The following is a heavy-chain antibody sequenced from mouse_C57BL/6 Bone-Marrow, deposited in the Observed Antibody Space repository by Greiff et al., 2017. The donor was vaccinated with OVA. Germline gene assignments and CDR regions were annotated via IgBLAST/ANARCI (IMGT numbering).Heavy chain of an antibody. CDR1: GYTFTSYW. J-gene: IGHJ2*01. D-gene: IGHD4-1*01. CDR2: IHPNSGST. V-gene: IGHV1-64*01. CDR3: ARRLGEFDY. Sequence: QVHVKQPGAELVKPGASVKLSCKASGYTFTSYWMHWVKQRPGQGLEWIGMIHPNSGSTNYNEKFKSKATLTVDKSSSTAYMQLSSLTSEDSSVYDCARRLGEFDYWGQGTTLTVSS.